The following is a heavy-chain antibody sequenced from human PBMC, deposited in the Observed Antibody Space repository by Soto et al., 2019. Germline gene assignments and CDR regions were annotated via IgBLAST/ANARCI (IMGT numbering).Heavy chain of an antibody. CDR1: GFTFSSYG. D-gene: IGHD4-4*01. V-gene: IGHV3-30*18. CDR2: ISYDGSNK. J-gene: IGHJ6*02. Sequence: PGGSLRLSCAASGFTFSSYGMHWVRQAPGKGLEWVAVISYDGSNKYYADSVKGRSTISRDNSKNTLYLQMNSLRAEDTAVYYCAKGYSNYGSYSMDVWGQGTTVTVSS. CDR3: AKGYSNYGSYSMDV.